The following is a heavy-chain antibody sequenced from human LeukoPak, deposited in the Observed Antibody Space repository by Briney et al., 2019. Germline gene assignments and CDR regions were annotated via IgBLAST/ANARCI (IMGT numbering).Heavy chain of an antibody. V-gene: IGHV3-66*01. CDR3: AVTYYYDSSGYEGDNDY. CDR1: GFTVSTHY. CDR2: LYSGGST. J-gene: IGHJ4*02. Sequence: GGSLRLSCAASGFTVSTHYMNWVRQAPGEGLEWVSVLYSGGSTYTADSVRGRFTISRDTSKNTVYLQMNSLRAEDTAVYYCAVTYYYDSSGYEGDNDYWGQGTLVTVSS. D-gene: IGHD3-22*01.